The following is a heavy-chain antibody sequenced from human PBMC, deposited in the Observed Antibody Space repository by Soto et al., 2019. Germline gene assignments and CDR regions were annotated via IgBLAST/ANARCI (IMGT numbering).Heavy chain of an antibody. V-gene: IGHV1-69*13. CDR2: IIPIFGTA. J-gene: IGHJ4*02. Sequence: ASVKVSCKASGGTFSSYAISWVRQAPGQGLEWMGGIIPIFGTANYAQKFQGRVTITADESTSTAYMELSSLRSEDTAVYYCARSKKAFDSSGKPSDYWGQGTLVTVSS. D-gene: IGHD3-22*01. CDR3: ARSKKAFDSSGKPSDY. CDR1: GGTFSSYA.